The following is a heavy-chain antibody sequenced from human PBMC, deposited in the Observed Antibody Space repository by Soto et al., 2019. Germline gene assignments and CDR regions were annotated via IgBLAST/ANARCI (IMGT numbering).Heavy chain of an antibody. CDR2: ISGGGGRT. Sequence: GSLRLSCAASGFTFSSYAMSWVRQAPGEGLEWVSTISGGGGRTYYADSVKGRFSISRDNSKNTLYLQMNSLRAEDTALYYCAKRGSGAVAFDYWGQGTQVTVSS. CDR1: GFTFSSYA. CDR3: AKRGSGAVAFDY. D-gene: IGHD6-19*01. J-gene: IGHJ4*02. V-gene: IGHV3-23*01.